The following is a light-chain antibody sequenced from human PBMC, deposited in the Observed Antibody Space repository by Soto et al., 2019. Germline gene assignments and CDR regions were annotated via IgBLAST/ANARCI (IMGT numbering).Light chain of an antibody. CDR3: RSYGGSNNVL. Sequence: QSALTQPPSASGSPGQSVTISCTGTSRDVGGYNYVSWYQQFPGKAPKLMIYEVSKRPSGVPDRFSGSKSGNTASLTVSGLQAEDEGDYYCRSYGGSNNVLFGGGTKLTVL. V-gene: IGLV2-8*01. CDR1: SRDVGGYNY. CDR2: EVS. J-gene: IGLJ2*01.